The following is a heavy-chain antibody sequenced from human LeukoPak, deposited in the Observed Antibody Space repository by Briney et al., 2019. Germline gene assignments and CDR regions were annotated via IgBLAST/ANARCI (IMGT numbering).Heavy chain of an antibody. CDR3: ARDSSASSMVRGVLGY. V-gene: IGHV3-21*01. D-gene: IGHD3-10*01. CDR2: ISSSSSFI. J-gene: IGHJ4*02. Sequence: GGSLRLSCAGSGFNFSSYSMSWVRQAPWKGLEFVSSISSSSSFIYYADSVKGRFTISRDNAKNSLYLQMSSLRAEDTAVYYCARDSSASSMVRGVLGYWGQGTLVTVSS. CDR1: GFNFSSYS.